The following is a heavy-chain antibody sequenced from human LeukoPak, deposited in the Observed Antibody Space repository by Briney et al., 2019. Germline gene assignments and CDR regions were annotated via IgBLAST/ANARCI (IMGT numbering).Heavy chain of an antibody. CDR3: ARDALGGGATFDY. D-gene: IGHD1-26*01. CDR2: IWYDGSNK. J-gene: IGHJ4*02. CDR1: GFTFSSYG. Sequence: GESLRLSCAASGFTFSSYGMHWVRQAPGKGLEWVAVIWYDGSNKYYADSVKGRFTISRDNSKNTLYLQMNSLRAEDTAVYYCARDALGGGATFDYWGQGTLVTVSS. V-gene: IGHV3-33*01.